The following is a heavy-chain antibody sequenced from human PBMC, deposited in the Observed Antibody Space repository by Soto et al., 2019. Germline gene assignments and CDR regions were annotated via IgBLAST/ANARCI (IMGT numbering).Heavy chain of an antibody. CDR1: GFTFNTW. J-gene: IGHJ4*02. CDR2: INSDGSSV. Sequence: EVQLVESGGGSVQPGGSLRLSCAASGFTFNTWMHWVRQAPGKGLVWLSRINSDGSSVTYADSVKDRFIISRDNAKDTLYLQMNSLTAEDTAIYYCTRGASGYGNFDYWGPGVLVTVSS. CDR3: TRGASGYGNFDY. V-gene: IGHV3-74*03. D-gene: IGHD6-13*01.